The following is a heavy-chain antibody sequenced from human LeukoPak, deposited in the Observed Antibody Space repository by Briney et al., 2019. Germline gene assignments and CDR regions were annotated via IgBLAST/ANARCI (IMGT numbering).Heavy chain of an antibody. J-gene: IGHJ5*02. Sequence: AASVKVSCKASGYTFTGYYMHWVRQAPGQGLEWMGWINPNSGGTNYAQKFQGTVTMTRDTSISTAYMELSRLRSDDTAVYYCARAYCTSTSCYLFWFDPWGQGTLVTVSS. V-gene: IGHV1-2*02. CDR3: ARAYCTSTSCYLFWFDP. CDR1: GYTFTGYY. D-gene: IGHD2-2*01. CDR2: INPNSGGT.